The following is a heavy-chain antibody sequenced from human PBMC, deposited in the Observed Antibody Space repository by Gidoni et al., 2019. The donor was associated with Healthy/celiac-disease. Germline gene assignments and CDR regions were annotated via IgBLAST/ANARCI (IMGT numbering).Heavy chain of an antibody. Sequence: QVQLQESGPGLVKPSQTLSLTCTVSGGSISSGGYYWSWIRQHPGKGLEWIGYIYYSGSTYYTPSLKSRGPISVDTSKNQFSLKLSSVTAADTAVYYWASKRDGAGGGGDYWGQGTLVTVSS. CDR1: GGSISSGGYY. V-gene: IGHV4-31*03. CDR2: IYYSGST. J-gene: IGHJ4*02. D-gene: IGHD3-16*01. CDR3: ASKRDGAGGGGDY.